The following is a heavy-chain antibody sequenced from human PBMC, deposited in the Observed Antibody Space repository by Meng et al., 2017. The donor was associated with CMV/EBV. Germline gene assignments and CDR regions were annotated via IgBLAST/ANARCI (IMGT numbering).Heavy chain of an antibody. CDR3: ARDPAWSVITPRRGFDY. J-gene: IGHJ4*02. CDR1: GYTFTSYG. V-gene: IGHV1-18*01. Sequence: HAQLVQSGSEVKKPGDSVRVSCKASGYTFTSYGISWVRQAPGQGLEWMGWISAYNGNTNYAQKLQGRVTMTTDTSTSTAYMELRSLRSDDTAVYYCARDPAWSVITPRRGFDYWGQGTLVTVSS. D-gene: IGHD2-15*01. CDR2: ISAYNGNT.